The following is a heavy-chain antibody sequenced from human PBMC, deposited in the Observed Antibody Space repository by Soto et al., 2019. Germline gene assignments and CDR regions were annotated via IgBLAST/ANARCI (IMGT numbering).Heavy chain of an antibody. CDR3: ARIELYQLQGSVDY. V-gene: IGHV3-30-3*01. J-gene: IGHJ4*02. Sequence: GGSLRLSCAASGFTFSSYAMHWVRQAPGKGLEWVAVISYDGSNKYYADSVKGRFTISRDNSKNTLYLQMNSLRAEDTAVYYCARIELYQLQGSVDYWGQGTLVTVSS. CDR1: GFTFSSYA. CDR2: ISYDGSNK. D-gene: IGHD2-2*01.